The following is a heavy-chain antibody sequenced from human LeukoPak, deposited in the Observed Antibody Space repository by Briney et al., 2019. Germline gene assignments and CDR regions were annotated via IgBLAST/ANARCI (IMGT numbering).Heavy chain of an antibody. J-gene: IGHJ4*02. CDR2: ISPNNGDT. D-gene: IGHD3-10*01. CDR3: VISPIGASAY. V-gene: IGHV1-2*02. CDR1: WLTLHEWL. Sequence: ASVKVSCKPSWLTLHEWLIHWLAPAPGLGLQWMGWISPNNGDTKYAADFQDRVTMTRDTSISPAYIELTRLTPDEPTGHYCVISPIGASAYWGRGTLVTVSS.